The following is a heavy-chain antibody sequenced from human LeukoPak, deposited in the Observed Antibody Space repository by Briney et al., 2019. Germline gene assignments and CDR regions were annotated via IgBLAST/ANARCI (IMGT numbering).Heavy chain of an antibody. V-gene: IGHV4-59*01. D-gene: IGHD1-26*01. J-gene: IGHJ5*02. CDR3: ARGGNYWPQWWFDP. CDR1: GGSISSYY. Sequence: SETLSLTCTASGGSISSYYWSWIRQPPGKGLEWIGYIYYTGSTGYNPSLKSRVTMSLDASKNQFSLELNSVTPADTAVYYCARGGNYWPQWWFDPWGRGTLVSVSS. CDR2: IYYTGST.